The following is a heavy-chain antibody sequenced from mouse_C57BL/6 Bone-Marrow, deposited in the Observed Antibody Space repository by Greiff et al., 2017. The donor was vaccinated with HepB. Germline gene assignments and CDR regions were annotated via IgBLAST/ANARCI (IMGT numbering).Heavy chain of an antibody. D-gene: IGHD1-1*01. CDR3: ARGEELREWYFDV. CDR2: ISYSGST. CDR1: GYSITSGYD. Sequence: EVKVEESGPGMVKPSQSLSLTCTVTGYSITSGYDWHWIRHFPGNKLEWMGYISYSGSTNYNPSLKSRISITHDTSKNHFFLKLNSVTTEDTATYYCARGEELREWYFDVWGTGTTVTVSS. V-gene: IGHV3-1*01. J-gene: IGHJ1*03.